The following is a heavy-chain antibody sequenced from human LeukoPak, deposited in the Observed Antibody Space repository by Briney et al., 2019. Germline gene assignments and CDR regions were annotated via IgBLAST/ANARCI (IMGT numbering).Heavy chain of an antibody. CDR2: INPSSGAT. Sequence: GASLEVSCQASGYGFTDYYVHWIRQAPGQGLEWMGWINPSSGATIYAQKFQGRVTMTRDTFTTTAYMEINSLVSDDTAVYYCARGWRINSSGGFVDPWGQGTLVTVSS. CDR3: ARGWRINSSGGFVDP. J-gene: IGHJ5*02. V-gene: IGHV1-2*02. CDR1: GYGFTDYY. D-gene: IGHD6-6*01.